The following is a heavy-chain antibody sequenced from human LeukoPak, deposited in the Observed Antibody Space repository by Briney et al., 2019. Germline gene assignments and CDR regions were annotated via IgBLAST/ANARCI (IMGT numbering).Heavy chain of an antibody. D-gene: IGHD6-19*01. Sequence: ASVKVSCKASGYTFTSYGISWVRQAPGQGLEWKGWISAYNGNTNYAQKLQGRVTMTTDTSTSTAYMELRSLRSDDTAVYYCARDRLGLVLGRVNWFDPWGQGTLVTVSS. V-gene: IGHV1-18*01. J-gene: IGHJ5*02. CDR3: ARDRLGLVLGRVNWFDP. CDR2: ISAYNGNT. CDR1: GYTFTSYG.